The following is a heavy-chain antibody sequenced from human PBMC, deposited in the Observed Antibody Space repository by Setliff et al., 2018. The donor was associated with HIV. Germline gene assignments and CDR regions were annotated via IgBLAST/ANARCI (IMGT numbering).Heavy chain of an antibody. CDR3: ARDRCNGIKCYLYNWFDP. D-gene: IGHD2-15*01. Sequence: ASVKVSCKASGYSFSSHPIHWVRQAPGQRPEWMGWIKTDNGDTQYSQKSRDRVTITRDTSADTVYMELSSLRSEDTAVYYCARDRCNGIKCYLYNWFDPWGQGTLVTVSS. J-gene: IGHJ5*02. V-gene: IGHV1-3*04. CDR1: GYSFSSHP. CDR2: IKTDNGDT.